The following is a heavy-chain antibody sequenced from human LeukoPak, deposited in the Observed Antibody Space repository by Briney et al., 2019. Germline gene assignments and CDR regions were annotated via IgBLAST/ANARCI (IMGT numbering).Heavy chain of an antibody. Sequence: TSSETLSLTCTVSGGSISSSSYYWGWIRQPPGKGLEWIGSIYYSGSTYYNPSLKSRVTISVDTSKNQFSLKLSSVTAADTAVYYCARHPGGSYPFDYWGQGTLVTVSS. CDR2: IYYSGST. J-gene: IGHJ4*02. D-gene: IGHD1-26*01. CDR3: ARHPGGSYPFDY. V-gene: IGHV4-39*01. CDR1: GGSISSSSYY.